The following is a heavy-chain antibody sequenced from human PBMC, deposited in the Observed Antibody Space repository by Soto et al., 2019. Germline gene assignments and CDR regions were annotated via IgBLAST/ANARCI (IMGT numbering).Heavy chain of an antibody. CDR3: ARDEGEQQLVGGPDY. Sequence: QVQLVESGGGVVQPGRSLRLSCAASGFTFSSYGMHWVRQAPGKGLEWVAVIWYDGSNKYYADSVKGRFTISRDNSKNTLYLQMNSLRAEDTAVYYCARDEGEQQLVGGPDYWGKGTLVTVSS. CDR2: IWYDGSNK. J-gene: IGHJ4*02. D-gene: IGHD6-13*01. CDR1: GFTFSSYG. V-gene: IGHV3-33*01.